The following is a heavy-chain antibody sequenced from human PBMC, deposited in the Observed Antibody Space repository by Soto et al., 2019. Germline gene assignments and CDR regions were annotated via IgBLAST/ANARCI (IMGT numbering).Heavy chain of an antibody. CDR1: GGTFSSYA. V-gene: IGHV1-69*13. J-gene: IGHJ4*02. CDR3: ASGMKYYDSSGQLDY. CDR2: IIPIFGTA. D-gene: IGHD3-22*01. Sequence: SVKVSCRASGGTFSSYAISWVRQAPGQGLESMGGIIPIFGTANYAQKFQGRVTITADESTSTAYMELSSLRSEDTAVYYCASGMKYYDSSGQLDYSGQRTLFAFCS.